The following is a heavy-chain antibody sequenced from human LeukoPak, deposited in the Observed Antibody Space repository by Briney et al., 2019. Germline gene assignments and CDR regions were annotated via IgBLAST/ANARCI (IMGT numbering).Heavy chain of an antibody. D-gene: IGHD2-8*01. CDR1: GFTFSSYA. CDR2: ISGSGGST. CDR3: AKDQGYCANGVCLTFDY. V-gene: IGHV3-23*01. Sequence: GGSLRLSCAASGFTFSSYAMSWVRHAPGKGLEWVSAISGSGGSTYYADSVKGRFTISRDNSKNTPYLQMNSLRAEDTAVYYCAKDQGYCANGVCLTFDYWGQGTLVTVSS. J-gene: IGHJ4*02.